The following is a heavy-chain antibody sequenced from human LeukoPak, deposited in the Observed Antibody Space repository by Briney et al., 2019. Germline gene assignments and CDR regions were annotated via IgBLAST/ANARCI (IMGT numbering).Heavy chain of an antibody. J-gene: IGHJ4*02. CDR3: ACEGRDGSRYYFDY. V-gene: IGHV4-34*01. CDR1: GGSFSDYY. Sequence: NSSETLSLTCAVYGGSFSDYYWNWIRQPPGKGLEWIGEINHSGSTDYNPSLKSRVSISVGTSKNQFSLKLNSVTAADTAVYYCACEGRDGSRYYFDYWSQGTLVTVSS. D-gene: IGHD5-24*01. CDR2: INHSGST.